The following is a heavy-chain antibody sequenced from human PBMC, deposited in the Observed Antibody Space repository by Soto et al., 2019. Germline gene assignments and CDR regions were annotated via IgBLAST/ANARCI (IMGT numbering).Heavy chain of an antibody. CDR3: AKEQGGYMVSGMDV. Sequence: ASVKVSCKASGYTFTDYYIYWLRQAPGHGLEWLGWINPNSVATNYAHNFQGRVTMTRDTSIRAAYMELSRLSSDDTAVYYCAKEQGGYMVSGMDVWGQGTTVTVS. D-gene: IGHD2-2*02. CDR1: GYTFTDYY. CDR2: INPNSVAT. J-gene: IGHJ6*02. V-gene: IGHV1-2*02.